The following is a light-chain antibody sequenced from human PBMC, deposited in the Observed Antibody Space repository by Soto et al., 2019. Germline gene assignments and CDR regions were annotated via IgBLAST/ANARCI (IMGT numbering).Light chain of an antibody. CDR2: EVS. V-gene: IGLV2-14*01. Sequence: SALTQPASVSGSPGQSVTISCTGTSSDVGGYDYVSWYQQHPGKAPKLLIFEVSNRPSGVSTRFSGSKSGNTASLTISGLQVEDEADYYCTSYATSSPYVFGSGTKLTVL. CDR3: TSYATSSPYV. CDR1: SSDVGGYDY. J-gene: IGLJ1*01.